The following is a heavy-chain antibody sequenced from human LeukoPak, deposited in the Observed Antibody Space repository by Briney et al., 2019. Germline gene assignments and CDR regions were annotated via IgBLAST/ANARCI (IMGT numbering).Heavy chain of an antibody. D-gene: IGHD3-22*01. J-gene: IGHJ5*02. CDR2: ISGSGGST. CDR1: GFTFSSCA. Sequence: PGGSLRLSCAASGFTFSSCAMSWVRQAPGKGLEWASAISGSGGSTYYADSVKGRFTISRDNSKNTLYLQMNSLRAEDTAVYYCAKDPYDSSGYQNWFDPWGQGTLVTVSS. CDR3: AKDPYDSSGYQNWFDP. V-gene: IGHV3-23*01.